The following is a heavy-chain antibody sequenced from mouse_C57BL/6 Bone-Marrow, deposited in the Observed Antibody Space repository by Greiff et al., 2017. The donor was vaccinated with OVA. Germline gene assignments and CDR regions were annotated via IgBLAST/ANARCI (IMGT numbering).Heavy chain of an antibody. J-gene: IGHJ2*01. CDR1: GYTFTSYW. CDR2: IYPSDSET. D-gene: IGHD2-4*01. Sequence: VQLQQSGAELVRPGSSVKLSCKASGYTFTSYWMDWVKQRPGQGLEWIGNIYPSDSETHYNQKFKDKATLTVDKSSSTAYMQLSSLTSEDSAVYYCARKGDYDYFFDYWGQGTTLTVSS. CDR3: ARKGDYDYFFDY. V-gene: IGHV1-61*01.